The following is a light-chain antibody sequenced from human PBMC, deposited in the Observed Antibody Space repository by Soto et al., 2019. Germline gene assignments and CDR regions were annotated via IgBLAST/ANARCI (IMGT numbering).Light chain of an antibody. J-gene: IGKJ4*01. Sequence: EIELTQSPGTLSLSPGERATLSCRASQSVRSSYLAWYQQKPGQAPRLLIYGASSRATGIPDRFSGSGSGTDFTLTISRLEPEDFAVYYCQHYLTWPLTFGGGTRVEI. V-gene: IGKV3-20*01. CDR2: GAS. CDR1: QSVRSSY. CDR3: QHYLTWPLT.